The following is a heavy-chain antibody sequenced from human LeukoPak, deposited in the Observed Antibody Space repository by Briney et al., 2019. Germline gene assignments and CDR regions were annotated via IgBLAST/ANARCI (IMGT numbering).Heavy chain of an antibody. Sequence: GGSLRLSCAASGFIFSNYAMTWVRQAPGKRLEWVSGISVSGDSTLYADSVQGRFTISRDNSKNTVYLQMNSLRAEDTATYYCAKELFTGWHGWFDPWGQGTLVTVSS. D-gene: IGHD6-19*01. CDR2: ISVSGDST. CDR1: GFIFSNYA. V-gene: IGHV3-23*01. J-gene: IGHJ5*02. CDR3: AKELFTGWHGWFDP.